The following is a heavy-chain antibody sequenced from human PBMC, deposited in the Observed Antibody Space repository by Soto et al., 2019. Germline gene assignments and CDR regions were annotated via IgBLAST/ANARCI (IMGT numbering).Heavy chain of an antibody. D-gene: IGHD3-3*01. CDR1: GFTFSSYA. J-gene: IGHJ6*03. CDR2: ISDGYDGP. CDR3: AKSFGYHYMDV. Sequence: GGSLRLSCAASGFTFSSYAMTWVRQAPGKGLEWISSISDGYDGPYYADSVKGRFTISRDNSKSTVSLQMNSLRADDTALYYCAKSFGYHYMDVWGKGTTVTVSS. V-gene: IGHV3-23*01.